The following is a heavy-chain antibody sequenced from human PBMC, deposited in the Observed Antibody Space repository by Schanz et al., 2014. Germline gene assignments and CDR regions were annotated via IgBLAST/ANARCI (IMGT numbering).Heavy chain of an antibody. CDR1: GYTLTHYA. Sequence: QVQLVESGSELKKPGASVKVSCKASGYTLTHYAMNWVRQAPGQGPEWMGWINTDTGNPRYAQGFTGRFVFSLDTSVTTEYLEISSRKTEESAVYYCASGSMTYTSNWNDRPDHYYYAMDVWGQGTTVTVSS. CDR2: INTDTGNP. CDR3: ASGSMTYTSNWNDRPDHYYYAMDV. J-gene: IGHJ6*02. V-gene: IGHV7-4-1*02. D-gene: IGHD1-1*01.